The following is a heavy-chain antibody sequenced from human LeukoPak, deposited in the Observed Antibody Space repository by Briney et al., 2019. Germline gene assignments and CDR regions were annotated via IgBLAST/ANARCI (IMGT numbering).Heavy chain of an antibody. J-gene: IGHJ5*02. CDR1: GYTFTSFG. Sequence: ASVKVSCKASGYTFTSFGISWVRQAPGQGLEWMGWISNYNGNTNYAQKLQGRVTMTTDTSTSTAYMELRSLISDDTAVYYCARGPSRNWFDPWGQGTLVTVSS. CDR2: ISNYNGNT. V-gene: IGHV1-18*01. CDR3: ARGPSRNWFDP.